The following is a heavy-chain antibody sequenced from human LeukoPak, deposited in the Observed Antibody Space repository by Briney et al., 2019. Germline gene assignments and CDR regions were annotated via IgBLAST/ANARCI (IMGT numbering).Heavy chain of an antibody. V-gene: IGHV4-4*07. CDR3: ARGYYDFWSGYLEYYFDY. CDR2: IYTSGST. CDR1: VGSISIYY. D-gene: IGHD3-3*01. Sequence: SETLSLTCTVSVGSISIYYWSWIRQPAGKGLECIGRIYTSGSTNYNPSLKSRVTMSVDTSKNQVSLKLSSVTAADTAVYYCARGYYDFWSGYLEYYFDYWGQGTLVTVSS. J-gene: IGHJ4*02.